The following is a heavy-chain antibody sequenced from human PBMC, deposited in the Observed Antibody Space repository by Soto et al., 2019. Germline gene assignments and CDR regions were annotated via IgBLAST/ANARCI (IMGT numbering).Heavy chain of an antibody. CDR1: GYTFTSYA. J-gene: IGHJ5*02. CDR2: INAGNGNT. CDR3: ARVGTANSEWLTKPSWFDP. D-gene: IGHD1-7*01. Sequence: QVQLVQSGAEVKKPGASVKVSCKASGYTFTSYAMHWVRQAPGQRLEWMGWINAGNGNTKYSQKFQGRVTITRETSASTAYMELSSLRSEDTAVYYCARVGTANSEWLTKPSWFDPWGQGTLVTVSS. V-gene: IGHV1-3*01.